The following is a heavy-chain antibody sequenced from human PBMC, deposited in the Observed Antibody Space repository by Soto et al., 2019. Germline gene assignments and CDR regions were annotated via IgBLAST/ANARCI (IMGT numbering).Heavy chain of an antibody. V-gene: IGHV4-59*01. CDR3: ARYSVATIRFFDY. CDR2: IHHTGTA. J-gene: IGHJ4*02. Sequence: SETLSLTCTVSGDSITDYYWSWIRESPGKGLEWIAYIHHTGTANYNPSLKSRVTISVDTSKSQFSLRLSSVTAADTAVYFCARYSVATIRFFDYWGQGTLVTVPQ. D-gene: IGHD5-12*01. CDR1: GDSITDYY.